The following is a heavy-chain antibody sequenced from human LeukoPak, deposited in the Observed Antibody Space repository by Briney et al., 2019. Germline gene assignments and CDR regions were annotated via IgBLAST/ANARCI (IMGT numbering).Heavy chain of an antibody. CDR1: GYTLTELS. D-gene: IGHD4-23*01. V-gene: IGHV1-24*01. CDR3: ARDAYGGNHMEDY. Sequence: ASVKVSCKVSGYTLTELSMHWVRQAPGKGLEWMGGFDPEDGETIYAQKLQGRVTMTTDTSTSTAYMELRSLRSDDTAVYYCARDAYGGNHMEDYWGQGTLVTVSS. CDR2: FDPEDGET. J-gene: IGHJ4*02.